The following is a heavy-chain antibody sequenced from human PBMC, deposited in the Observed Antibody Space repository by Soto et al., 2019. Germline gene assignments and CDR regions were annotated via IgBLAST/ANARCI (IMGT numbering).Heavy chain of an antibody. V-gene: IGHV1-18*01. J-gene: IGHJ4*02. CDR1: GYTFITYG. CDR2: ISAYNGNT. D-gene: IGHD4-17*01. Sequence: QVQLVQSGAEVKKPGASVKVSCKASGYTFITYGISWVRQAPGQGLEWMGWISAYNGNTNYAQSLQGRVTMTTDTSTSTAFMDLRSLTSDDTAVYYCARVVEATVTADYWGQGTLVAVSS. CDR3: ARVVEATVTADY.